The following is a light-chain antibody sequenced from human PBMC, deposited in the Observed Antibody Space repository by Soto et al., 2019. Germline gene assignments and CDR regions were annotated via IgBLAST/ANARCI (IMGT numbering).Light chain of an antibody. CDR1: QGISSW. CDR2: AAS. V-gene: IGKV1-12*01. Sequence: DIQMTQSPSSVSASVGDRVTITCRASQGISSWLAWFQQKPGEAPRLLIYAASSLHSGVPSRFSGSGSGTEFNLNISSLQPEDFATYYCQQGNSFPLTFGGGTKVEIK. CDR3: QQGNSFPLT. J-gene: IGKJ4*01.